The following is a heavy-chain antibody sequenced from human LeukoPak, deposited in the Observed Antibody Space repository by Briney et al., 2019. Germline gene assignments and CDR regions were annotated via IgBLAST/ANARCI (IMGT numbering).Heavy chain of an antibody. V-gene: IGHV3-23*01. Sequence: GGSLRLSCAASGFTFSGYAMSWVRQAPGKGLEWVSSISDSGDSTYYADSVKGRFTISRDNSKNTVYLQMNSLRAEDTAVYYCAKPIMGAIRAFDYWGQGTLVTVSS. J-gene: IGHJ4*02. CDR2: ISDSGDST. CDR1: GFTFSGYA. CDR3: AKPIMGAIRAFDY. D-gene: IGHD1-26*01.